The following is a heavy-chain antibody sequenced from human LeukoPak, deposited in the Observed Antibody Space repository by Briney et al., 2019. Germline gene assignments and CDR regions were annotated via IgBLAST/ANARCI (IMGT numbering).Heavy chain of an antibody. V-gene: IGHV1-18*01. Sequence: GASVKVSCKASGYTVISHGISWVRQAPGQGPEWMGWISGYNGNTKFAEKFQGRVTMTTDTSTSTAYMELRSLRSDDTAVYYCSRVGGDYTLGFFDYRGQGTLVTVSS. D-gene: IGHD2-21*01. CDR1: GYTVISHG. J-gene: IGHJ4*02. CDR3: SRVGGDYTLGFFDY. CDR2: ISGYNGNT.